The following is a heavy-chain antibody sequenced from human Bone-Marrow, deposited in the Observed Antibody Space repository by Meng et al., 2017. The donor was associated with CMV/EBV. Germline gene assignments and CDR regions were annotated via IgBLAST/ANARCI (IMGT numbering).Heavy chain of an antibody. CDR2: ISGSGGST. Sequence: GESLKISCAASGFTFSNYWMSWVRQAPGKGLEWVSAISGSGGSTYYADSVKGRFTISRDNSKNTLYLQMNSLRAEDTAVYYCAKDPPGIAAAGPYFDYWGQGTLVTVSS. CDR1: GFTFSNYW. CDR3: AKDPPGIAAAGPYFDY. V-gene: IGHV3-23*01. J-gene: IGHJ4*02. D-gene: IGHD6-13*01.